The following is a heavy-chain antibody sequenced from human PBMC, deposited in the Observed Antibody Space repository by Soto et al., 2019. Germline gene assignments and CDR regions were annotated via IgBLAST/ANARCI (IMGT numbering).Heavy chain of an antibody. V-gene: IGHV4-30-2*01. CDR1: GGSISSGGYS. CDR2: IYHSRST. CDR3: ARGPPLGY. J-gene: IGHJ4*02. Sequence: SETLSLTCAVSGGSISSGGYSWSWIRQPPGKGLECIGYIYHSRSTYYNPSLKSRVTISVDRSKNQFSLKLSSVTAADTAVYYCARGPPLGYWGQGPLVTVS.